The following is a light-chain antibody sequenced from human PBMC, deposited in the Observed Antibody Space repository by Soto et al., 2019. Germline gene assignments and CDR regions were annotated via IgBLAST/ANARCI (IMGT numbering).Light chain of an antibody. CDR1: HTISSW. V-gene: IGKV1-5*03. Sequence: DIQMTQSPSTLSGSVGDIFTITFLASHTISSWLAWYQQKPGKAPKLLIYKASTLKSGVPSRFSGSGSGTEFTLTISSLQPEDVATYYCQEYNNAPLTFGGGTKVDIK. J-gene: IGKJ4*01. CDR2: KAS. CDR3: QEYNNAPLT.